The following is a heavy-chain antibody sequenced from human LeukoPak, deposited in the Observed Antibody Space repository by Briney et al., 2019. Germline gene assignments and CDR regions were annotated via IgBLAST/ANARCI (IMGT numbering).Heavy chain of an antibody. CDR1: GFTFSSYA. CDR2: ISYDGSNK. Sequence: PGGSLRLSCAASGFTFSSYAMHWVRQAPGKGLEGVAVISYDGSNKYYADSVKGRFTISRDNSKNTLYLQMNSLRAEDTAVYYCARVKGVVAAATYYFDYWGQGTLVTVSS. J-gene: IGHJ4*02. V-gene: IGHV3-30-3*01. CDR3: ARVKGVVAAATYYFDY. D-gene: IGHD6-13*01.